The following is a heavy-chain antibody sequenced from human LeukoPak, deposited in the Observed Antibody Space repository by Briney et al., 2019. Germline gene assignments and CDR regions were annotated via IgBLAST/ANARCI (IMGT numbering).Heavy chain of an antibody. J-gene: IGHJ2*01. Sequence: KPSETLSLTCTVSGGSINSYYWSWIGQPPGKGLEWIGYIYDSGSTNYNPSLKSRVTISVDTPTVSLKLSSVTAADTAVYYCARNVRQNWAWQYFGRWGRGSLVSVSS. CDR2: IYDSGST. V-gene: IGHV4-59*08. CDR1: GGSINSYY. CDR3: ARNVRQNWAWQYFGR. D-gene: IGHD7-27*01.